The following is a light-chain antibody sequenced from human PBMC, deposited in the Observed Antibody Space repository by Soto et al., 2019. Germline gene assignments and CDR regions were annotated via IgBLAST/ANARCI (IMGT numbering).Light chain of an antibody. V-gene: IGKV3-15*01. CDR3: QQYNSWPYT. Sequence: EIVMTQSPVTLSVSPGERATLSCRASQSVSDKSAWYQQKPGQAPRLLIFGASSRATGIPARFSGSGSETEFTLTISSRQSEDFAVYYCQQYNSWPYTFGQGTKLEIK. CDR1: QSVSDK. J-gene: IGKJ2*01. CDR2: GAS.